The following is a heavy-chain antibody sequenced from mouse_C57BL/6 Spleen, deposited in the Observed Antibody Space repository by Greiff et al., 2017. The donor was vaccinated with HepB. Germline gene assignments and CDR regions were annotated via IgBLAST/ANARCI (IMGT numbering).Heavy chain of an antibody. Sequence: VQLQQPGTELVKPGASVKLSCKASGYTFTSYWMHWVKQRPGQGLEWIGNINPSNGGTNYNEKFKSKATLTVDKSSSTAYMQLSSLTSEDSAVYYCAREGAIYYDYDAWFAYWGQGTLVTVAA. D-gene: IGHD2-4*01. J-gene: IGHJ3*01. CDR3: AREGAIYYDYDAWFAY. CDR2: INPSNGGT. V-gene: IGHV1-53*01. CDR1: GYTFTSYW.